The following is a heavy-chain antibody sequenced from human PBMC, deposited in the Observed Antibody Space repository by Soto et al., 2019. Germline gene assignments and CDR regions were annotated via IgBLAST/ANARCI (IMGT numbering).Heavy chain of an antibody. Sequence: EVQLVESGGGLVKPGGSLRLSCAASGFTFSSYSMNWVRQAPGKGLEWVSSISGGSGYIFYADSVKGRFTISRDNAKNSVYLQMNSMRADDTAVYYCAGGRGDCSCSTGTPLLDPWGQVTLVTVSS. CDR3: AGGRGDCSCSTGTPLLDP. CDR1: GFTFSSYS. CDR2: ISGGSGYI. D-gene: IGHD2-15*01. J-gene: IGHJ5*02. V-gene: IGHV3-21*01.